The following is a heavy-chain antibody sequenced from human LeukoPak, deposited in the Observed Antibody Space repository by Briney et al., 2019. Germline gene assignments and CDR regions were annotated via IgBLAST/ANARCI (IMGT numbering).Heavy chain of an antibody. CDR2: IIPIFGTA. J-gene: IGHJ6*03. CDR1: GGTFSSYA. Sequence: ASVKVSCKASGGTFSSYAISWVRQAPGQGLEWMGGIIPIFGTANYAQKFQGRVTTTADESTSTAYMELSSLRSEDTAVYYCARGLEYSSSSYYYYYYMDVWGKGTTVTVSS. CDR3: ARGLEYSSSSYYYYYYMDV. D-gene: IGHD6-6*01. V-gene: IGHV1-69*13.